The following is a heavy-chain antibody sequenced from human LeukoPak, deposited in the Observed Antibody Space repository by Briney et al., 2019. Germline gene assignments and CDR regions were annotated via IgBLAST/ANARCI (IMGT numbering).Heavy chain of an antibody. CDR3: ARHIRTGDLGRGYLDY. Sequence: PSETLSLTCTVSGDSISNYNYYWGWIRQSPGKGLEWIGSVDYSGGTYYNLSLKSRVTMSVDTSKNQISLKVSSVTAADTAVYFCARHIRTGDLGRGYLDYWGQGALVTVSS. V-gene: IGHV4-39*01. CDR1: GDSISNYNYY. J-gene: IGHJ4*02. CDR2: VDYSGGT. D-gene: IGHD1-1*01.